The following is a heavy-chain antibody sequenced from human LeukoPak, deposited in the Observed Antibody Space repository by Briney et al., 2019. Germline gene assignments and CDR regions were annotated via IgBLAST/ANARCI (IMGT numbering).Heavy chain of an antibody. Sequence: QSGGSLRLSCAASGFTVRSNYMSWVRQAPGKGLEWVSVIYSGGSTYYADSVRGRFTISRDNSKNTLYLQMNSLRAAYTAVYYCARGRGGSYFDYWGQGTLVTVSS. V-gene: IGHV3-66*02. CDR1: GFTVRSNY. CDR3: ARGRGGSYFDY. J-gene: IGHJ4*02. D-gene: IGHD1-26*01. CDR2: IYSGGST.